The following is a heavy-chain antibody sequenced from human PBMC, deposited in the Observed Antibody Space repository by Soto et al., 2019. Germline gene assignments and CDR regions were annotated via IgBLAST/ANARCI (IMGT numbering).Heavy chain of an antibody. CDR2: ISYDGSNK. CDR1: GFTFSSYG. J-gene: IGHJ6*02. Sequence: GGSLRLSCAASGFTFSSYGMHWVRQAPGKGLEWVAVISYDGSNKYYADSVKGRFTISRDNSKNTLYLQMNSLRAEDTAVYYCAKGGSGYDFLLGYYYYGMDVWGQGTTVTVSS. V-gene: IGHV3-30*18. D-gene: IGHD5-12*01. CDR3: AKGGSGYDFLLGYYYYGMDV.